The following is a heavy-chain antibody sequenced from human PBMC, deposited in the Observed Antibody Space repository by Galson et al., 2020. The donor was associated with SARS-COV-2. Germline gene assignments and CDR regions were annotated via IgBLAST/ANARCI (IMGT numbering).Heavy chain of an antibody. Sequence: SETLSLTCAVYGGSFSGYYWSWIRQPPGTGLEWIGEINHSGSANYNPSLKSRVTISVDTSKNQFSLKLSSVTAADTAVYYCARGPTLAAAGTLGGSGLLRRPFYAFDIWGQGTMVTVSS. CDR2: INHSGSA. CDR3: ARGPTLAAAGTLGGSGLLRRPFYAFDI. CDR1: GGSFSGYY. V-gene: IGHV4-34*01. D-gene: IGHD6-13*01. J-gene: IGHJ3*02.